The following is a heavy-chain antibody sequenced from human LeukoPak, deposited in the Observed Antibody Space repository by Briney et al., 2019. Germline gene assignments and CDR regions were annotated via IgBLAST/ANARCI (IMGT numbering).Heavy chain of an antibody. D-gene: IGHD5-18*01. CDR3: ARGNGHGYGYFDY. V-gene: IGHV3-33*01. J-gene: IGHJ4*02. CDR2: IWYDGSYQ. Sequence: GGSLRLSCAASGFTFSTYGIHWVRQAPGKGLEWVAVIWYDGSYQFYADSVKGRFTISRDNSKNTLSLQMNSLRAEDTAVYYCARGNGHGYGYFDYWGQGTLVAVSS. CDR1: GFTFSTYG.